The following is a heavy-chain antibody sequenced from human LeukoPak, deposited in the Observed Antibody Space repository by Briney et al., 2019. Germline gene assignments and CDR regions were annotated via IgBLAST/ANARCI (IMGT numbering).Heavy chain of an antibody. Sequence: ASVKVSCKASGYTFTGYYMHWVRQAPGQGLEWMGGINPNSGGTNYAQKFQGRVTMTRDTSISTAYMELSRLRSDDTAVYYCAREVVGYCSSTSCYNDYYYYMDVWGKGTTVTVSS. CDR2: INPNSGGT. J-gene: IGHJ6*03. CDR1: GYTFTGYY. D-gene: IGHD2-2*02. CDR3: AREVVGYCSSTSCYNDYYYYMDV. V-gene: IGHV1-2*02.